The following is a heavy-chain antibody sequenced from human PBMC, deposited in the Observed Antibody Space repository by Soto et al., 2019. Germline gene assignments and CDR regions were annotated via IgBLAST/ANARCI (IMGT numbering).Heavy chain of an antibody. CDR3: AREGGDGFDP. V-gene: IGHV4-34*01. J-gene: IGHJ5*02. CDR1: GGSFSGYY. Sequence: SETLSLTCAVYGGSFSGYYWSWIRQPPGKGLEWIGEINHSGSTNYNPSLKSRVTISVDTSKNQFSLKLSSVTAADTAVYYCAREGGDGFDPWGQGTPVTVSS. CDR2: INHSGST. D-gene: IGHD3-16*01.